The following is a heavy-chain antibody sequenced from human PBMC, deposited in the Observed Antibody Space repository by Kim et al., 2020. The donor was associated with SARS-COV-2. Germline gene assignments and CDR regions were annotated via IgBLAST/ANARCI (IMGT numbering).Heavy chain of an antibody. D-gene: IGHD2-2*01. J-gene: IGHJ6*02. CDR2: IDPSDSYT. CDR1: GYSFTSYW. Sequence: GESLKISCKGSGYSFTSYWISWVRQMPGKGLEWMGRIDPSDSYTNYSPSFQGHVTISADKSISTAYLQWSSLKASDTAMYYCAGTSCPTCYYYGMDVWGQGTTVTVSS. V-gene: IGHV5-10-1*01. CDR3: AGTSCPTCYYYGMDV.